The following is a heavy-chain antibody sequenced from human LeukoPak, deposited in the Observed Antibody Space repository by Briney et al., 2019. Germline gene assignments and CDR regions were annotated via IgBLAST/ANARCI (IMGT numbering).Heavy chain of an antibody. D-gene: IGHD6-19*01. CDR1: GGSVSSVSYY. CDR3: ARVQQWLEGEPFEI. CDR2: IHYSGST. Sequence: SETLSLTCTVSGGSVSSVSYYWSWIRQPPGKGLEWIGDIHYSGSTNYNPNLKGRVNMSVDTSKNQCHLKLASLTAADKAVYYCARVQQWLEGEPFEIWGQGTMVTVSS. V-gene: IGHV4-61*01. J-gene: IGHJ3*02.